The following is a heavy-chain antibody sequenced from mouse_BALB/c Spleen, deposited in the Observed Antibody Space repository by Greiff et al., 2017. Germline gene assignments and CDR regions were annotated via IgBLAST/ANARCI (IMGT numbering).Heavy chain of an antibody. Sequence: EVQVVESGGGLVKPGGSLKLSCAASGFTFSSYAMSWVRQTPEKRLEWVASISSGGSTYYPDSVKGRFTISRDNARNILYLQMSSLRSEDTAMYYCARGWLDYDYDNFDYWGQGTTLTVSS. V-gene: IGHV5-6-5*01. J-gene: IGHJ2*01. D-gene: IGHD2-4*01. CDR3: ARGWLDYDYDNFDY. CDR1: GFTFSSYA. CDR2: ISSGGST.